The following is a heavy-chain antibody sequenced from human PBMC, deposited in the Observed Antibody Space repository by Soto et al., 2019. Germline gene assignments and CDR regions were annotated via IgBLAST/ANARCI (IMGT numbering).Heavy chain of an antibody. Sequence: SETLSLTXTVSGDSISNGDYYWSWIRQPPGRGLEWIGYIDSSGSTYYNPSLKSRLTMSVDMSKNQFSLRLTSVTAADTAVYYCASRYLYWGQGLLVTVSS. CDR3: ASRYLY. CDR2: IDSSGST. J-gene: IGHJ4*02. D-gene: IGHD3-16*02. V-gene: IGHV4-30-4*01. CDR1: GDSISNGDYY.